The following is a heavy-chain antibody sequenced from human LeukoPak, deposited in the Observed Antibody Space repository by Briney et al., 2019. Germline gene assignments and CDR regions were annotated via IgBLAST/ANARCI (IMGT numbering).Heavy chain of an antibody. CDR1: GYSFSNYW. J-gene: IGHJ5*02. CDR3: ARQEYCSGGSCYTWFDP. V-gene: IGHV5-51*01. D-gene: IGHD2-15*01. CDR2: IYPGDSDI. Sequence: GESLKISCKGSGYSFSNYWIGWVRHMPGKGLEWVGMIYPGDSDIRYSPSFQGQVTISADKSISTAYLQWSSLKASDTAMYYCARQEYCSGGSCYTWFDPWGQGTLVTVSS.